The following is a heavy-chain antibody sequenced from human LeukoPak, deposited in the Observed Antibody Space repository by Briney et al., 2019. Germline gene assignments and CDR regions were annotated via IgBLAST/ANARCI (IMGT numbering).Heavy chain of an antibody. CDR1: GGSISSHY. CDR3: ARGPSLYFPADY. V-gene: IGHV4-59*11. Sequence: SETLSLTCIVSGGSISSHYWSWIRQPPGKGLEWIGYIYYSGSTNYNPSLKSRVTISVDTSKNQFSLKLSSVTAADTAMYYCARGPSLYFPADYWGQGTLVTVSS. J-gene: IGHJ4*02. CDR2: IYYSGST. D-gene: IGHD2-2*01.